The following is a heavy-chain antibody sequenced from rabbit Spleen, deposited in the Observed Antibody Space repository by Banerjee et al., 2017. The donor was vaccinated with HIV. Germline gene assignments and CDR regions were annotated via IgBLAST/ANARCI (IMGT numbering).Heavy chain of an antibody. CDR1: GVSLHDKDV. D-gene: IGHD4-1*01. J-gene: IGHJ4*01. V-gene: IGHV1S43*01. Sequence: QEQLEESGGGLVKPEGSLTLTCKASGVSLHDKDVMCWVRQAPGKGLELIAWIFTRDGSTWYATWVNGRFTISRSTSLSTVDLKMTSLTAADTATYFCARDLTDAIGWNFGWWGPGTLVTVS. CDR3: ARDLTDAIGWNFGW. CDR2: IFTRDGST.